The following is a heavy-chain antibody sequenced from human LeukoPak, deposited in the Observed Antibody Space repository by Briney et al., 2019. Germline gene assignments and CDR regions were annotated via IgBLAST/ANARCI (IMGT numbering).Heavy chain of an antibody. CDR3: ARLLSGYYRYYFDY. D-gene: IGHD3-22*01. V-gene: IGHV4-34*01. CDR1: GFTFSTYA. J-gene: IGHJ4*02. CDR2: INHSGST. Sequence: GSLRLSCAASGFTFSTYAMSWVRQAPGKGLEWIGEINHSGSTNYNPSLKSRVTISVDTSKNQFSLKLSSVTAADTAVYYCARLLSGYYRYYFDYWGQGTLVTVSS.